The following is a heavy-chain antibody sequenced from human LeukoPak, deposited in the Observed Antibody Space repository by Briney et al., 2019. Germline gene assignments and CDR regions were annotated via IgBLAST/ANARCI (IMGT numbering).Heavy chain of an antibody. Sequence: SETLPLTCTVSGGSISSGSYYWSWIRQPPGKGLEWIGYIYYSGSTNYNPSLKSRVTISVDTSKNQFSLKLSSVTAADTAVYYCARGQWLPDYWGQGTLVTVSS. V-gene: IGHV4-61*01. D-gene: IGHD6-19*01. CDR1: GGSISSGSYY. CDR2: IYYSGST. J-gene: IGHJ4*02. CDR3: ARGQWLPDY.